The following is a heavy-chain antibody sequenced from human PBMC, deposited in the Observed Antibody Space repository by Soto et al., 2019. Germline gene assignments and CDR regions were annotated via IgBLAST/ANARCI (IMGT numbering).Heavy chain of an antibody. D-gene: IGHD1-7*01. CDR3: ARGSGTTGYYYYGMDV. J-gene: IGHJ6*02. CDR2: MNPNSGNT. Sequence: ASVKVSCKASGYTFTSYDINWVRQATGQGLEWMGWMNPNSGNTGYAQKFQGRATMTRNTSISTAYMELSSLRSEDTAVYYCARGSGTTGYYYYGMDVWGQGTTVIVSS. V-gene: IGHV1-8*01. CDR1: GYTFTSYD.